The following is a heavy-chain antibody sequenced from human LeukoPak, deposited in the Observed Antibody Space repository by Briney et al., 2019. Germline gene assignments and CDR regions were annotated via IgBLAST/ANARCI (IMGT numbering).Heavy chain of an antibody. CDR2: VYSSGST. Sequence: PSETLSLTCTVSGDSVNSGSYYWNWIRQPPGKGLEWIGYVYSSGSTNYNPSLKSRVTISVDTSKNQFSLKLSSVTAADTAVYYCARVPVVVAPYYYYYYGMDVWGQGTTVTVSS. V-gene: IGHV4-61*01. D-gene: IGHD2-15*01. CDR1: GDSVNSGSYY. J-gene: IGHJ6*02. CDR3: ARVPVVVAPYYYYYYGMDV.